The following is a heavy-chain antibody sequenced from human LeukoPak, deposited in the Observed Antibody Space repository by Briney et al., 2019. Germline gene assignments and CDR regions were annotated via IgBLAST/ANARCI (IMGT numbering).Heavy chain of an antibody. CDR2: ISGSGGST. J-gene: IGHJ4*02. V-gene: IGHV3-23*01. D-gene: IGHD6-19*01. CDR3: AKVARSGWSIFDY. Sequence: GGSLRLSCAASGFTFDDYAMHWVRQAPGKGLEWVSLISGSGGSTYYADSVKGRFTISRDNSKNTLYLQMNSLRAEDTAVYYCAKVARSGWSIFDYWGQGTLVTVSS. CDR1: GFTFDDYA.